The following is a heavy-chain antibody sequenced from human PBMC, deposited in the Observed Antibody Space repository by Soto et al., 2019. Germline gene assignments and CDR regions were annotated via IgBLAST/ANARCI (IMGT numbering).Heavy chain of an antibody. Sequence: ASVKVSCKASGGTFSSYAISWVRPAPGQGLEWMGGIIPIFGTANYAQKFQGRVTITADESKNQFSLKLSSVTAADTAVYYCAREPRYYGSGEYYFDYWGQGTLVTVSS. CDR3: AREPRYYGSGEYYFDY. J-gene: IGHJ4*02. V-gene: IGHV1-69*13. CDR1: GGTFSSYA. CDR2: IIPIFGTA. D-gene: IGHD3-10*01.